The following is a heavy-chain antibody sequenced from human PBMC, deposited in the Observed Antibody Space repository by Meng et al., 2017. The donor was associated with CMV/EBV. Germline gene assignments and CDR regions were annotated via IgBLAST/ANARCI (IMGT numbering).Heavy chain of an antibody. CDR2: ISSSSSYI. D-gene: IGHD3-22*01. CDR3: ARDGGYDSSGNRMGTFDY. J-gene: IGHJ4*02. CDR1: GFTFSSYS. Sequence: GGSLRLSCAASGFTFSSYSMNWVRQAPGKGLEWVSSISSSSSYIYYADSVKGRFTISRDSAKNSLYLQMNSLRAEDTAVYYCARDGGYDSSGNRMGTFDYWGQGTLVTVSS. V-gene: IGHV3-21*01.